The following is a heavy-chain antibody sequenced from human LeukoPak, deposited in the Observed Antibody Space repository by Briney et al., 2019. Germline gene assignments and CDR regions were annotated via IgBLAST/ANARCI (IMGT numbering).Heavy chain of an antibody. CDR2: IYYSGRT. CDR1: GGSISSYY. J-gene: IGHJ4*02. V-gene: IGHV4-59*01. Sequence: SETLPLTCTVSGGSISSYYWSWIRQPPGKGLEWIGYIYYSGRTNYNPSLKSRVTISVDTSNNQFSLKLSSVTAADTAVYYCARGGYSYGVPGTIDYWGQGTLVTVSS. D-gene: IGHD5-18*01. CDR3: ARGGYSYGVPGTIDY.